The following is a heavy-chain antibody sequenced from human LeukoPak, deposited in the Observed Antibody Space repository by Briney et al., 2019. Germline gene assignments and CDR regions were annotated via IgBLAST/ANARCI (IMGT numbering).Heavy chain of an antibody. CDR1: GFTVSSNY. CDR3: ASALGYCSGGSCYSPFDY. D-gene: IGHD2-15*01. CDR2: IYSGGST. V-gene: IGHV3-66*02. J-gene: IGHJ4*02. Sequence: PGGSLRLSCAASGFTVSSNYMSWVRQAPGKGLVWVSGIYSGGSTYYADGVKGRFTISRDNSKNTLYLQMDSLRAEDTAVYYCASALGYCSGGSCYSPFDYWGQGTLVSVST.